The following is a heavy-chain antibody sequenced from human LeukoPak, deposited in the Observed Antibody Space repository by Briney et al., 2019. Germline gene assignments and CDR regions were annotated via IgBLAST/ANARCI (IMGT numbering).Heavy chain of an antibody. CDR1: GYTFTSYA. V-gene: IGHV1-3*01. J-gene: IGHJ4*02. CDR2: INAGNGNT. D-gene: IGHD1-14*01. Sequence: ALVTVSCKASGYTFTSYAMHWVRQAPGQRLEWMGWINAGNGNTKYSQKFQGRVTITRDTSASTAYMELSSLRSEDTAVYYCARVTSAWDSSFDYWGQGTQVTVSS. CDR3: ARVTSAWDSSFDY.